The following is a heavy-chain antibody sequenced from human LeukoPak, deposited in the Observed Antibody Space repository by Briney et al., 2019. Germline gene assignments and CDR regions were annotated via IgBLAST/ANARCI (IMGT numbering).Heavy chain of an antibody. CDR2: ISAYNGNT. CDR3: ARDRGGHSAHYYYYGMDV. D-gene: IGHD5-24*01. CDR1: GYTFTSYG. Sequence: ASVKVSCKASGYTFTSYGISWVRQAPGQGLEWMGWISAYNGNTNYAQKLQGRVTMTTDTSTSTAYMELRSLRSDDTAMYYCARDRGGHSAHYYYYGMDVWGQGTTVTVSS. J-gene: IGHJ6*02. V-gene: IGHV1-18*01.